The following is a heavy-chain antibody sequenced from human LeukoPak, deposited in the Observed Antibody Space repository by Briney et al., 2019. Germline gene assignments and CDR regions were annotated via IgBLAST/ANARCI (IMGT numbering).Heavy chain of an antibody. D-gene: IGHD2-21*02. J-gene: IGHJ3*02. CDR3: ASCVTADAFDI. CDR2: IYYSGST. Sequence: PSETLSLTCTVSGGSISSSSYYWGWIRQPPGKGLEWIGSIYYSGSTYYNPSLKSRVTISVDTSKNQFSLKLSSVTAADTAVYYRASCVTADAFDIWGQGTMVTVSS. CDR1: GGSISSSSYY. V-gene: IGHV4-39*07.